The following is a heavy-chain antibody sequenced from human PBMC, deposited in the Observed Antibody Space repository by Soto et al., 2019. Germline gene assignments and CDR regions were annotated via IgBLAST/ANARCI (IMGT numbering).Heavy chain of an antibody. V-gene: IGHV1-69*02. CDR1: GGTFSSYT. Sequence: SVKVSCKASGGTFSSYTICWVRQAPGQGLEWMGRIIPILGISNYAQKFQGRVTITADKSTSTAYMELSSLRSEDTAVYYCASLMSSGYYYGMDVWGQGPTVTVSS. D-gene: IGHD3-10*01. CDR3: ASLMSSGYYYGMDV. J-gene: IGHJ6*02. CDR2: IIPILGIS.